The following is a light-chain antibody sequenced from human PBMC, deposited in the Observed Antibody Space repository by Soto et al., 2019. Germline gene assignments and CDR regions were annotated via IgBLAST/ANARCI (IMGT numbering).Light chain of an antibody. CDR1: SSDVGGYNY. J-gene: IGLJ2*01. Sequence: QSALTQPASVSGSPGQSITISCTGTSSDVGGYNYISWYQQHPGKAPKFIIYDVGNRPSGVSNRFSGSRSGNTASLTISGLQAEDEADYYCSSYTSSNTVIFGGGTKLTVL. CDR2: DVG. V-gene: IGLV2-14*03. CDR3: SSYTSSNTVI.